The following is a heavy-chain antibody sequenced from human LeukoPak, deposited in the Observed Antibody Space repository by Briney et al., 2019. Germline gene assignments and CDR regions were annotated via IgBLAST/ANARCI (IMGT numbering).Heavy chain of an antibody. CDR2: IYYSGST. D-gene: IGHD5-12*01. Sequence: GSLRLSCSAFGFTFSPFGMHWVRQAPGKGLEWIGYIYYSGSTNYNPSLKSRVTISVDTSKNQFSLKLTSATAADTAVYYCARDSGYDFWSDAWGQGTLVIVSS. CDR1: GFTFSPFG. CDR3: ARDSGYDFWSDA. J-gene: IGHJ5*02. V-gene: IGHV4-59*01.